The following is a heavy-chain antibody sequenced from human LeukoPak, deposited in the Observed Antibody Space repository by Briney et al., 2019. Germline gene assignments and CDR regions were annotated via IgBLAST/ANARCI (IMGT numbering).Heavy chain of an antibody. CDR1: DFTFSSYT. V-gene: IGHV3-21*01. CDR3: AREIIGGASFLDY. D-gene: IGHD1-26*01. Sequence: PGGSLRLSCAASDFTFSSYTVHWVRQAPGKGLEWVSCISSGGNYIYHADSVKGRFTISRDNARSSLYLQMDSLRAEDTAVYFCAREIIGGASFLDYWGQGTLVTVSS. CDR2: ISSGGNYI. J-gene: IGHJ4*02.